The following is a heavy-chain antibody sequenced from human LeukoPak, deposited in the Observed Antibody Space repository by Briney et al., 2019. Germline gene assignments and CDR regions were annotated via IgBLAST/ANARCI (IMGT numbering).Heavy chain of an antibody. CDR3: ASGKRRYYDSSGYYYGGYFDY. D-gene: IGHD3-22*01. V-gene: IGHV4-59*02. J-gene: IGHJ4*02. CDR2: VYYSGST. CDR1: GGSVSGYY. Sequence: SETLSLTCVVSGGSVSGYYWGWIRQPPGRGLEWIGYVYYSGSTNYNPSFKSRITISVDTSRNQFSLQLSSVTAADTAVYYCASGKRRYYDSSGYYYGGYFDYWGQGTLVTVSS.